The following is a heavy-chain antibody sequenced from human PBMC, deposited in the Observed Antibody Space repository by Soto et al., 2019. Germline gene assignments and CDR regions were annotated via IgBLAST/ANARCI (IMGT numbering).Heavy chain of an antibody. Sequence: GASVKVSCKASGYTFTSYGISWVRQAPGQGLEWMGWISAYNGNTNYAQKLQGRVTMTTDTSTSTAYMELRSLRSDDTAVYYCARVPALYGDYVWWFDPWGQGTLVTVSS. J-gene: IGHJ5*02. D-gene: IGHD4-17*01. CDR2: ISAYNGNT. V-gene: IGHV1-18*01. CDR3: ARVPALYGDYVWWFDP. CDR1: GYTFTSYG.